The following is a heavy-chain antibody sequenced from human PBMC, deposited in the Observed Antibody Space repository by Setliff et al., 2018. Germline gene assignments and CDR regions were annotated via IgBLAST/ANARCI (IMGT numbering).Heavy chain of an antibody. CDR1: GFSLNSFR. CDR3: ARDNTLFGVVITGSWFDP. V-gene: IGHV3-21*01. CDR2: ISSTGDDI. D-gene: IGHD3-3*01. Sequence: SLRLSCAAPGFSLNSFRMTWIRQPPGKGLEWVSSISSTGDDIYYADPVKGRFTISRDNAENSLYLQMNSLRVEDTAVYYCARDNTLFGVVITGSWFDPWGQGTLVTVSS. J-gene: IGHJ5*02.